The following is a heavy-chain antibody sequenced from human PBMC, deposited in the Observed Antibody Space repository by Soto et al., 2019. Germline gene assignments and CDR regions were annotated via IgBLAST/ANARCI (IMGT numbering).Heavy chain of an antibody. CDR1: GGTFSSYA. CDR2: IIPIFGTA. J-gene: IGHJ3*02. V-gene: IGHV1-69*06. D-gene: IGHD6-19*01. CDR3: ARLYSSGWRTTFDI. Sequence: SVKVSCKASGGTFSSYAISWVRQAPGQGLEWMGGIIPIFGTANYAQKFQGRVTITADKSTSAAYMELSSLRSEDTAVYYCARLYSSGWRTTFDIWGQGTMVTVSS.